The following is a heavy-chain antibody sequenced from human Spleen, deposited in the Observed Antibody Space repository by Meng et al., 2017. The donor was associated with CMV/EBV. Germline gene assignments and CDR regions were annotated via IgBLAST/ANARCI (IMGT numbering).Heavy chain of an antibody. J-gene: IGHJ4*01. D-gene: IGHD1-26*01. CDR1: GYSFTSYW. CDR3: ARSYSTSAKSFDY. CDR2: IHPRDSDS. Sequence: KVSCKGSGYSFTSYWIGWVRQMPGKGLEWMGMIHPRDSDSRYSPSFQGQVTISADKSISTAYLQWSSLKASDTAMYYCARSYSTSAKSFDYWGHGILVTVSS. V-gene: IGHV5-51*01.